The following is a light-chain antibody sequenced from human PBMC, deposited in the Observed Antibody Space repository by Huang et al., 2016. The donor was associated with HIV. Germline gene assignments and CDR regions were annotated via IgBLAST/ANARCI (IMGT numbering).Light chain of an antibody. CDR2: GAS. CDR3: QQYENWPPEYT. CDR1: QTVRSS. Sequence: EIVLTQSPAILAVSPGERATPSCRASQTVRSSFAGYQQRPGQPPRLLISGASTRATGIPARFSGSGSGTEFTLTISSLQSEDFAVYYCQQYENWPPEYTFGQGTKLEL. J-gene: IGKJ2*01. V-gene: IGKV3-15*01.